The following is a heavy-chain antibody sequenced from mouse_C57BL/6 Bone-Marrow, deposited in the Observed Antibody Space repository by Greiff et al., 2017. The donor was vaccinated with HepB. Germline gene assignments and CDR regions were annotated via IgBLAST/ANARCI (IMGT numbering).Heavy chain of an antibody. CDR2: ISSGGSYT. V-gene: IGHV5-6*01. J-gene: IGHJ2*01. CDR1: GFTFSSYG. Sequence: EVKLVESGGDLVKPGGSLKLSCAASGFTFSSYGMSWVRQTPDKRLEWVATISSGGSYTYYPDSVKGRFTISRDNAKNTLYLQMSSLKSEDTAMYYCALSTVVDYWGQGTTLTVSS. D-gene: IGHD1-1*01. CDR3: ALSTVVDY.